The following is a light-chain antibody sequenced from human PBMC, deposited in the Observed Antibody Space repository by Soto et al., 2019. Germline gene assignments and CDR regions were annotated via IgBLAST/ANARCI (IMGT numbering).Light chain of an antibody. CDR2: DAS. J-gene: IGKJ1*01. CDR1: QSVSSY. CDR3: HQRSNWPPWA. V-gene: IGKV3-11*01. Sequence: EIVLTQSPATLSLSPGERATLSCRASQSVSSYLAWYQQKPGQAPRLLIYDASNRATGIPARFSGSGSGTDFTLTISCLEPEDFAVYYCHQRSNWPPWAFGQGTMVEIK.